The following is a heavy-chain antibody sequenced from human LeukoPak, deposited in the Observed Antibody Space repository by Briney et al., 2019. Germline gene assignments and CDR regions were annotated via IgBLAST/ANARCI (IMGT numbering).Heavy chain of an antibody. Sequence: PGGSLRLSCAASGFTFSSYAMHWVCQAPGKGLEWVAVISDDGINKYYADPVKGRFTISRDNSKNTLYLEMSSLRAEDTAVYYCASVDDLDAFAMWGQGTMVIVFS. CDR2: ISDDGINK. CDR1: GFTFSSYA. V-gene: IGHV3-30*04. J-gene: IGHJ3*02. CDR3: ASVDDLDAFAM. D-gene: IGHD5-12*01.